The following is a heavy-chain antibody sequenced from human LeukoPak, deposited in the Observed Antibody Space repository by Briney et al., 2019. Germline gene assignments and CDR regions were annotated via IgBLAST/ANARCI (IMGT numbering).Heavy chain of an antibody. CDR1: GGSISSSNW. J-gene: IGHJ6*03. CDR3: ARGVGVRSGYMDV. D-gene: IGHD1-26*01. Sequence: PSETLSLTCAVSGGSISSSNWWSWVRQPPGKGLEWIGEIYHSGSTNYNPSLKSRVTISVDTSKNQFSLKLSSVIAADTAVYYCARGVGVRSGYMDVWGKGTTVTISS. CDR2: IYHSGST. V-gene: IGHV4-4*02.